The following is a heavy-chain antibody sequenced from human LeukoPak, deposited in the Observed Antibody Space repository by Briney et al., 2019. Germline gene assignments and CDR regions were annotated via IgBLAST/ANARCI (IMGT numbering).Heavy chain of an antibody. CDR1: GFTFSSYG. CDR3: AKEGSYYDSSGYYYDHEGYFQH. J-gene: IGHJ1*01. D-gene: IGHD3-22*01. CDR2: ISGSGGST. Sequence: GALRLSCAASGFTFSSYGMSWVRQAPGKGLEWVSAISGSGGSTYYADSVKGRFTISRDNSKNTLYLQMNSLRAEDTAVYYCAKEGSYYDSSGYYYDHEGYFQHWGQGTLVTVSS. V-gene: IGHV3-23*01.